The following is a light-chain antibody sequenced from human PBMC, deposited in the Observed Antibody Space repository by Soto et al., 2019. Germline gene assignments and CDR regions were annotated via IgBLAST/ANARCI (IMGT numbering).Light chain of an antibody. Sequence: EIVLTQSPATLSLSPGERATLSCRASQSVSSYLAWYQQKPGQAPRLLIYDASNRATGIPARFSGSGSGTDFTLTIISLGPEDFAVYYCQQRSNWPPWTFGQGTKVEIK. CDR1: QSVSSY. CDR3: QQRSNWPPWT. V-gene: IGKV3-11*01. J-gene: IGKJ1*01. CDR2: DAS.